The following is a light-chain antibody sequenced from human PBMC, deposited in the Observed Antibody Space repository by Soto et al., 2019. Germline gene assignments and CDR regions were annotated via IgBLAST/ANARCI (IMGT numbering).Light chain of an antibody. CDR3: AAWADSLNVLYV. Sequence: QAVVTQPPSASATPGQRVTISCSGTRSNIGPNAVNWYQQLPGTAPRLLIYNNNQRPSGVPDRFSGSKSGTSASLAISGLQSDDAATYFCAAWADSLNVLYVFGTGTKLTVL. CDR1: RSNIGPNA. V-gene: IGLV1-44*01. J-gene: IGLJ1*01. CDR2: NNN.